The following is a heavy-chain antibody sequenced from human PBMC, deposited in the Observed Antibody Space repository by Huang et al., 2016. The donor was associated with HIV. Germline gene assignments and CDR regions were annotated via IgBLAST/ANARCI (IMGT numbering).Heavy chain of an antibody. Sequence: QVQLVQSGSELKPPGASVKVSCKASGYTFTNYAMNWERQAPGQGLEWMGWINTKTENPTYAQGCTGRFVVSMDSSVTTAYLRISSLKAEDTAVDYCATKNYKIIIVTLRAFDIWCQGTMVTVSS. CDR3: ATKNYKIIIVTLRAFDI. D-gene: IGHD3-10*01. J-gene: IGHJ3*02. V-gene: IGHV7-4-1*02. CDR1: GYTFTNYA. CDR2: INTKTENP.